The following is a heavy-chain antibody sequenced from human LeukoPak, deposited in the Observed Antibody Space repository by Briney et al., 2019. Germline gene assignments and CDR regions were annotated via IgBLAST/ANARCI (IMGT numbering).Heavy chain of an antibody. D-gene: IGHD3-22*01. J-gene: IGHJ4*02. CDR3: ARLYYYDSSGYYY. V-gene: IGHV3-7*01. Sequence: GGSLRLSCAASGFIFSSYWMSWVRQAPGKGLEWVANIKQDGSEKYYVDSVKGRFTISRDNAKNSLYLQMNSLRAEDTAVYYCARLYYYDSSGYYYWGQGTLVTVSS. CDR2: IKQDGSEK. CDR1: GFIFSSYW.